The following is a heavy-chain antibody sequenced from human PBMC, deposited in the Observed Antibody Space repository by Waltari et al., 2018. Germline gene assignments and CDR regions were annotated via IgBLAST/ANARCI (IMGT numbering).Heavy chain of an antibody. D-gene: IGHD5-12*01. Sequence: QLQLQESGPRLVRPSETLSLICRVSGVSITSNRHYWAWIRQSPGQGLEWFGTVSYSGTTTNRPSLKSRVSVSRDTSKNQVSLILGSVTAADMAVYYCATYIGASVGTAAFDVWGQGTMVTVSS. V-gene: IGHV4-39*01. J-gene: IGHJ3*01. CDR3: ATYIGASVGTAAFDV. CDR2: VSYSGTT. CDR1: GVSITSNRHY.